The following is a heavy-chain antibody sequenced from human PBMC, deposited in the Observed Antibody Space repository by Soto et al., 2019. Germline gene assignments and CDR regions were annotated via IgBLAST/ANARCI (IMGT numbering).Heavy chain of an antibody. Sequence: ASVKVSCKASGYTFTSYGISWVRQAPGQGLEWMGWISAYNGNTNYAQKLQGRVTMTTDTSTSTAYMELRSLRSDDTAVYYCARAGYCSGGSCLNWFDPWGQGTLVTVSS. CDR3: ARAGYCSGGSCLNWFDP. V-gene: IGHV1-18*01. CDR1: GYTFTSYG. CDR2: ISAYNGNT. J-gene: IGHJ5*02. D-gene: IGHD2-15*01.